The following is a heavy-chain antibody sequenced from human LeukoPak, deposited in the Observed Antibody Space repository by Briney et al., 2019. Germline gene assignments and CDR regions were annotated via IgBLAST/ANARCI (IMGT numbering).Heavy chain of an antibody. V-gene: IGHV3-23*01. D-gene: IGHD3-9*01. Sequence: GGSLRLSCAASGFTFSNYAMSWVRQAPGKGLEWVSAVGGGGGRAYYADSVSGRFTISRDNPQNTLYLQMTSLRAEDTALYFCAKDTIRGNGVFDALDIWGQGTMVTVSS. CDR3: AKDTIRGNGVFDALDI. CDR2: VGGGGGRA. J-gene: IGHJ3*02. CDR1: GFTFSNYA.